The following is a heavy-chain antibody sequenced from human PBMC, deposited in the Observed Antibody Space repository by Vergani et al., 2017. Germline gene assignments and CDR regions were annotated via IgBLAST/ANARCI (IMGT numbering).Heavy chain of an antibody. D-gene: IGHD2-15*01. CDR3: ARGRGGGSWKTQYFQH. Sequence: QVQLQQWGAGLLKPSETLSLTCAVYGGSFSDYYWSWIRQPPGKGLEWIGEINHSGSTHYNPSLKSRVTISVDTSKNQFSLKLSSVTAADTAVYYCARGRGGGSWKTQYFQHWGQGTLVTVSS. V-gene: IGHV4-34*01. CDR1: GGSFSDYY. J-gene: IGHJ1*01. CDR2: INHSGST.